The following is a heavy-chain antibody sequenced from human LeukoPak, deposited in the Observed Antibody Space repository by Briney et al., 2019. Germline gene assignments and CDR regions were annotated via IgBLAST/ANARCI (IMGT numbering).Heavy chain of an antibody. D-gene: IGHD3-22*01. J-gene: IGHJ6*02. Sequence: ASVKVSCKASGGTFSSYAISWVRQAPGQGLEWMGRIIPIFGIANYAQKFQGRVTITADKSTSTAYMELSSLRSEDTAVYYCAYYDSSGSTQYGMDVWGQGTTVTVSS. CDR3: AYYDSSGSTQYGMDV. CDR2: IIPIFGIA. V-gene: IGHV1-69*04. CDR1: GGTFSSYA.